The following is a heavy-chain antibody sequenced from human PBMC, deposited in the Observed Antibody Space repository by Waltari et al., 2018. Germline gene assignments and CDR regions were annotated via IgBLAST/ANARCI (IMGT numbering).Heavy chain of an antibody. J-gene: IGHJ6*03. Sequence: QVQLQESGPGLVKPSETLSLTCTVSGGSISSYYWSWIRQPAGKGLEWIGRIYTSGSTTYNPSLKSRVTMSVDTSKNQFSLKLSSVTAADTAVYYCARGGGILWFGELSDYYYYMDVWGKGTTVIVSS. CDR1: GGSISSYY. D-gene: IGHD3-10*01. CDR2: IYTSGST. V-gene: IGHV4-4*07. CDR3: ARGGGILWFGELSDYYYYMDV.